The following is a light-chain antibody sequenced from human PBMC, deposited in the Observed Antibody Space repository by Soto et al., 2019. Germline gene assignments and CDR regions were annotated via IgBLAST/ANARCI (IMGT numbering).Light chain of an antibody. CDR3: QQYNSYWRWT. CDR2: KAS. CDR1: QSISSW. V-gene: IGKV1-5*03. Sequence: DIQMTQSPSTLSASVGDRVTITCRASQSISSWLAWYQQKPGKAPKLLIYKASSLESGVPSRFSGSGSGTEFTLTISSLQPDDFATYYCQQYNSYWRWTFGQGTKVDIK. J-gene: IGKJ1*01.